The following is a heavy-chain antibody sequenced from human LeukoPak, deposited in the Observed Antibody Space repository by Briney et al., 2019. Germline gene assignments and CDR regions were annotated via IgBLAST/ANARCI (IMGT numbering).Heavy chain of an antibody. J-gene: IGHJ4*02. V-gene: IGHV1-8*01. Sequence: GASVKVSCKASGYTFTSYDINWVRQATGQGLEWMGWMNPNSGNTGYAQKFQGRVTMTRNTSISTAYMELSSLRSEGTAVYYCARGLSSSGWNPFDYWGQGTLVTVSS. CDR1: GYTFTSYD. D-gene: IGHD6-19*01. CDR3: ARGLSSSGWNPFDY. CDR2: MNPNSGNT.